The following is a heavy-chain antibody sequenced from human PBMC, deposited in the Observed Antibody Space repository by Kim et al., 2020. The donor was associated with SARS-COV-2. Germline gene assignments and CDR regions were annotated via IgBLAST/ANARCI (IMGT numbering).Heavy chain of an antibody. V-gene: IGHV3-30*04. J-gene: IGHJ4*02. CDR1: GFTFSSYA. CDR2: ISYDGSNK. Sequence: GGSLRLSCAASGFTFSSYAMHWVRQAPGKGLEWVAVISYDGSNKSYADSVKGRFTISRDNSKNTRYLQMNSLRLETTAVYYCAWEVGYDYWGQGTLSTVS. D-gene: IGHD3-22*01. CDR3: AWEVGYDY.